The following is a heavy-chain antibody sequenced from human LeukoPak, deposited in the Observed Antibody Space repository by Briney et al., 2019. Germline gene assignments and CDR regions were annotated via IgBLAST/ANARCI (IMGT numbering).Heavy chain of an antibody. Sequence: SETLSLTCTVSGGSISSSSYYWGWIRQPPGKGLEWIGSIYYSGSTNYNPSLKSRVTISVDTSKNQFSLKLSSVTAADTAVYYCARDRGSKGYDFWSGYYSHDAFDIWGQGTMVTVSS. CDR2: IYYSGST. V-gene: IGHV4-39*07. CDR3: ARDRGSKGYDFWSGYYSHDAFDI. J-gene: IGHJ3*02. D-gene: IGHD3-3*01. CDR1: GGSISSSSYY.